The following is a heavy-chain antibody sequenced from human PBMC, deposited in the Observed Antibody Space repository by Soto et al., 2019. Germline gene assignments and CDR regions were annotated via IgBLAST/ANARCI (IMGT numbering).Heavy chain of an antibody. CDR2: IYYSGST. Sequence: SETLSLTCTVSGGSVSSGSYYWSWIRQPPGKGLEWIGYIYYSGSTNYNPSLKSRVTISVDTSKNQFSLKLSSVTAADTAVYYCARDLLPQQWLVNAFDIWGQGTMVTVSS. V-gene: IGHV4-61*01. J-gene: IGHJ3*02. CDR3: ARDLLPQQWLVNAFDI. D-gene: IGHD6-19*01. CDR1: GGSVSSGSYY.